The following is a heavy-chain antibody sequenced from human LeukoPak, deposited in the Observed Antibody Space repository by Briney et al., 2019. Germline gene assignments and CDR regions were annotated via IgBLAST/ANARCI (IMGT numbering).Heavy chain of an antibody. V-gene: IGHV3-9*01. CDR3: AKDGSSGNAYYLDY. CDR2: VSWNSGSI. Sequence: PGGSLRLSCAASGFTFDDYAIHWVRQAPGKGLEWVSGVSWNSGSIAYAGSVKGRFSISRDNAKSFLYLQMNSLRPEDTAVYFCAKDGSSGNAYYLDYWGQGTRVTVSS. CDR1: GFTFDDYA. J-gene: IGHJ4*02. D-gene: IGHD3-22*01.